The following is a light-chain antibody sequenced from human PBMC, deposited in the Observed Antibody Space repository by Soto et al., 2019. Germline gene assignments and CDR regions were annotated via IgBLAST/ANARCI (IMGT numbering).Light chain of an antibody. J-gene: IGKJ1*01. CDR2: AAS. CDR3: QHSYSTPWT. V-gene: IGKV1-39*01. CDR1: QSISSY. Sequence: DIQMTQSPSSLSASLGDRVTITCRASQSISSYLNWYQQKPGKAPKLLIYAASSLQSGVPSRFSGSGSGTDFTLTISSLQPEDFATYYCQHSYSTPWTFGQGTKVDIK.